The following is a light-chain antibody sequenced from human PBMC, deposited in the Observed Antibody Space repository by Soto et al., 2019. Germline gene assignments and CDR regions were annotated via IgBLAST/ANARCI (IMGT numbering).Light chain of an antibody. J-gene: IGLJ2*01. CDR3: SSYAGSNNVV. CDR1: SSDVGNYNY. CDR2: EVS. Sequence: QSALTQPPSASGSPGQSVTISCTGTSSDVGNYNYVSWYQQHPGKAPKLMIYEVSKRPSGVPDRFSGSKSRNTASLTVSGLQVEDEADYYCSSYAGSNNVVFGGGTKLTVL. V-gene: IGLV2-8*01.